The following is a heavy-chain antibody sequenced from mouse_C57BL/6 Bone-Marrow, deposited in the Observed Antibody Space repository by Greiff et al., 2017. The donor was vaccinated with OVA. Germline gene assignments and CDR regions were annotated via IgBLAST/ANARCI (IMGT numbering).Heavy chain of an antibody. Sequence: EVQLVESEGGLVQPGSSMKLSCTASGFTFSDYYMAWVRQVPEKGLEWVANIISDGSSTYYLDSLKSRFIISRDNAKNILYLQMSSLKSEDTATYYCAREDYGSSHYYFDYWGQGTTLTVSS. V-gene: IGHV5-16*01. D-gene: IGHD1-1*01. CDR1: GFTFSDYY. CDR2: IISDGSST. J-gene: IGHJ2*01. CDR3: AREDYGSSHYYFDY.